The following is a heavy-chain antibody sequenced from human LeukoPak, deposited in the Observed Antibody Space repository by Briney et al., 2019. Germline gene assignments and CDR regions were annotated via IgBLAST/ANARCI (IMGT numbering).Heavy chain of an antibody. CDR3: ARGGWTYYSGMDV. CDR1: GFTLSSYG. D-gene: IGHD6-19*01. J-gene: IGHJ6*02. Sequence: GGSLRLSCAASGFTLSSYGMHWVRQAPGKGLEWVAVIWYDGSNKYYADSVKGRFTISRDNSKNTLYLQMNSLRAEDTAVYYCARGGWTYYSGMDVWGQGTTVTVSS. V-gene: IGHV3-33*01. CDR2: IWYDGSNK.